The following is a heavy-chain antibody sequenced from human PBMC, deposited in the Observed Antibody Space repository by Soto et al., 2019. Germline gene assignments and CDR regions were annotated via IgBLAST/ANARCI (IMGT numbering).Heavy chain of an antibody. J-gene: IGHJ3*02. CDR2: ISGSGGST. V-gene: IGHV3-23*01. D-gene: IGHD4-17*01. Sequence: EVQLLESGGGLVQPGGSLRLSGAASGFTFSSYAMSWVRQAPGKGLEWVSAISGSGGSTYYADSVKGRFTISRDNSKNTLYLQMNSLRAEDTAVYYCAKDLDNDYGVYWGAFDIWGQGTMVTVSS. CDR3: AKDLDNDYGVYWGAFDI. CDR1: GFTFSSYA.